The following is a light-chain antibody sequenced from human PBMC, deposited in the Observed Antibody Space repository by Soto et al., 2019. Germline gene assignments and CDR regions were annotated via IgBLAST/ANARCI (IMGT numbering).Light chain of an antibody. Sequence: EIVLTQSPGTLSLSPGERATLSCRASQSVSTYLAWYQQKPGQAPRLLIYAASSRATGIPDRFSGSGSGTDFTLTISRLEPEDFAVYYCQQYGSSWTVGQGTKVDIK. CDR3: QQYGSSWT. CDR1: QSVSTY. CDR2: AAS. V-gene: IGKV3-20*01. J-gene: IGKJ1*01.